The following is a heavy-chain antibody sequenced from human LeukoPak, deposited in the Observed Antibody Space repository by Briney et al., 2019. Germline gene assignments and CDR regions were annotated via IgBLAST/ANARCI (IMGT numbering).Heavy chain of an antibody. V-gene: IGHV1-18*01. J-gene: IGHJ5*02. Sequence: ASVKVSCKASGYTFTSYGISWVRQAPGQGLEWMGWISAYNGNTNYAQKLQGRVTMTTDTSTSTAYMELRSLRSDDTAVYYRARDNDYGVIVDPWGQGTLVTVSS. D-gene: IGHD4-17*01. CDR1: GYTFTSYG. CDR3: ARDNDYGVIVDP. CDR2: ISAYNGNT.